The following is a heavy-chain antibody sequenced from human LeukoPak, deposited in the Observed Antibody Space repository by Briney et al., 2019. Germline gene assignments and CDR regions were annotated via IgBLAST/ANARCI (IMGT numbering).Heavy chain of an antibody. D-gene: IGHD2-2*01. CDR1: GFTFSSYE. Sequence: GGSLRLSCAASGFTFSSYEMNWVRQAPGKGLEWVSYISSSGSTIYYADSVKGRFTISRDNAKNSLYLQMNSLRAEDTAVYYCARDTSHIVVVPAAGDWGQGTLVTVSS. CDR3: ARDTSHIVVVPAAGD. J-gene: IGHJ4*02. CDR2: ISSSGSTI. V-gene: IGHV3-48*03.